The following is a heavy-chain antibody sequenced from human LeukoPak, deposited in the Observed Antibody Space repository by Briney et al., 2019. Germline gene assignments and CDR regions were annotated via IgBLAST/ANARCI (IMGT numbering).Heavy chain of an antibody. V-gene: IGHV3-30*18. CDR3: AKDEDTAMVPYNWFDP. CDR1: GFTFSSYG. CDR2: ISYDGSNK. Sequence: GRSLRLSCAAAGFTFSSYGMHWVRQAPGKGLEWVAVISYDGSNKYYADSVKGRFTISRDNSKNTLYLQMNSLRAEDTAVYCCAKDEDTAMVPYNWFDPWGQGTLVTVSS. D-gene: IGHD5-18*01. J-gene: IGHJ5*02.